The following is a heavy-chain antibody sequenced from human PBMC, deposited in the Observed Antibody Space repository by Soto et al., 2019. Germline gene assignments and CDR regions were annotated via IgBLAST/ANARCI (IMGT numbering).Heavy chain of an antibody. CDR2: ISAYNGNT. J-gene: IGHJ4*02. CDR3: AIGGTPIDY. D-gene: IGHD3-16*01. V-gene: IGHV1-18*01. Sequence: QVQLVQSGAEVKKPGASVKVSCKASGYTFTNFVISWVRQAPGKGLEWMGWISAYNGNTNYAQKFQGRVTMTTDTSTSTAYMEVRSLRFDGTAVYYCAIGGTPIDYWGQGTLVTVSS. CDR1: GYTFTNFV.